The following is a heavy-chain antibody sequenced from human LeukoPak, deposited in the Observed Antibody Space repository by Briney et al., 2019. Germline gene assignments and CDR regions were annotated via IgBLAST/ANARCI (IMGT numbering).Heavy chain of an antibody. CDR3: ARVFCLRQRNVDY. CDR2: INPNSGGT. CDR1: GYTVTGYY. V-gene: IGHV1-2*02. Sequence: ASVKVSCKASGYTVTGYYMHWVRQAPGQGLEWMGWINPNSGGTNYAQKFQGRVTMTRDTSISTAYMELSRLRSDDTAVYYCARVFCLRQRNVDYWGQGTLVTVSS. D-gene: IGHD1-1*01. J-gene: IGHJ4*02.